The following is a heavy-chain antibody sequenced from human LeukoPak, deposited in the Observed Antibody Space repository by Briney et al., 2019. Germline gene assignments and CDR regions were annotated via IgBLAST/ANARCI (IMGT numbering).Heavy chain of an antibody. CDR1: GGSISSYY. CDR3: ARGRRGSYYFSNYFDY. J-gene: IGHJ4*02. D-gene: IGHD1-26*01. V-gene: IGHV4-34*01. CDR2: INHSGST. Sequence: SETLSLTCTVSGGSISSYYWSWIRQPPGKGLEWIGEINHSGSTNYNPSLKSRVTISVDTSKNQFSLKLSSVTAADTAVYYCARGRRGSYYFSNYFDYWGQGTLVTVSS.